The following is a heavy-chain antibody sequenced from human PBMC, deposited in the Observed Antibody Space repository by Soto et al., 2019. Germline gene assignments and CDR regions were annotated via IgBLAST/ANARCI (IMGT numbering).Heavy chain of an antibody. CDR1: GFPFSSYA. CDR3: AKILDIVVVVAAPEDAFDI. V-gene: IGHV3-23*01. CDR2: ISGSGGST. D-gene: IGHD2-15*01. Sequence: GGSLRLSCAASGFPFSSYAMSWVRQAPGKGLEWVSAISGSGGSTYYADSVKGRFTISRDNSKNTLYLQMNSLRAEDTAVYYCAKILDIVVVVAAPEDAFDIWGQGTMVTVSS. J-gene: IGHJ3*02.